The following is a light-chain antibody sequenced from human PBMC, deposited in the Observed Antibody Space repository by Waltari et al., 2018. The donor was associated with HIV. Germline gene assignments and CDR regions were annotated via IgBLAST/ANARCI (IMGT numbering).Light chain of an antibody. J-gene: IGKJ2*01. CDR3: QGSNGY. Sequence: DSPMTQSPSTLSASVGDRVTITCRARHNIDNQMAWYQQKPGKAPNLLIYFASSLQRGVPWRFSGSGSGTEFTLTISSLQPDDFATYYCQGSNGYFGQGTKVEIK. CDR1: HNIDNQ. CDR2: FAS. V-gene: IGKV1-5*03.